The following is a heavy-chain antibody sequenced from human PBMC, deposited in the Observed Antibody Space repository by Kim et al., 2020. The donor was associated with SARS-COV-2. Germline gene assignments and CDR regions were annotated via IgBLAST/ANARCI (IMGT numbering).Heavy chain of an antibody. Sequence: SETLSLTCTVSGGSISSSSYYWGWIRQPPGKGLEWIGSIYYSGSTYYNPSLKSRVTISVDTSKNQFSLKLSSVTAADTAVYYCARDAEVIAVAGPKYYWYFDLWGRGTLVTVSS. J-gene: IGHJ2*01. CDR2: IYYSGST. V-gene: IGHV4-39*07. CDR1: GGSISSSSYY. CDR3: ARDAEVIAVAGPKYYWYFDL. D-gene: IGHD6-19*01.